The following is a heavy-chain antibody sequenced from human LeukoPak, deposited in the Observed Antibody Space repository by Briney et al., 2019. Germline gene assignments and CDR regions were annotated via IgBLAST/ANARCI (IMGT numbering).Heavy chain of an antibody. V-gene: IGHV4-31*02. Sequence: LRLSCAASGFTFSSHSMNWVRQHPGKGLEWIGYIYYSGSTYYNPSLKSRVTISVDTSKNQFSLKLSSVTAADTAVYYCANYGSGSYRFDPWGQGTLVTVSS. CDR2: IYYSGST. D-gene: IGHD3-10*01. CDR1: GFTFSSHS. J-gene: IGHJ5*02. CDR3: ANYGSGSYRFDP.